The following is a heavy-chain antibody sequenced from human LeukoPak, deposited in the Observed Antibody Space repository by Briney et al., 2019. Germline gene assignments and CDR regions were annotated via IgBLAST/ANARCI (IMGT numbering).Heavy chain of an antibody. CDR1: GGSISSYY. Sequence: SETLSLTCTVFGGSISSYYWSWLRQPAGKGLEWIGRMYTSGSTNYNPSLKSRVTMSVDTSKNQFSLKLSSVTAADTAVYYCARDTGYYFGSGNYLYYFDYWGQGTLVTVSS. CDR3: ARDTGYYFGSGNYLYYFDY. CDR2: MYTSGST. J-gene: IGHJ4*02. V-gene: IGHV4-4*07. D-gene: IGHD3-10*01.